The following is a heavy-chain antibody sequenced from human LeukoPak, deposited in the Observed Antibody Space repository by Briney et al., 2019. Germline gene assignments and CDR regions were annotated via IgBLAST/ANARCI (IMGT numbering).Heavy chain of an antibody. CDR2: IRYDGSNK. Sequence: PGGSLRLSCAASGFTFSSYGMHWVRQAPGKGLGWVAFIRYDGSNKHYADSVKGRFTISRDNSKNTLYLQMNSLRAEDTAVYYCAKVLGSTFGVDLHDYWGQGTLVTVSS. V-gene: IGHV3-30*02. CDR3: AKVLGSTFGVDLHDY. D-gene: IGHD3-3*01. CDR1: GFTFSSYG. J-gene: IGHJ4*02.